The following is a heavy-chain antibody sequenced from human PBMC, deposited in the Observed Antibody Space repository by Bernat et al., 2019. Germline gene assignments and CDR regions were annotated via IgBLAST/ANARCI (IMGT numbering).Heavy chain of an antibody. CDR1: GFTFSSYG. Sequence: QVQLVESGGGVVQPGRSLRLSCAASGFTFSSYGMHWVLQAPGKGLEWVAVIWYDGSNKYYADSVKGRFTISRDNSKNTLYLQMNSLRAEDTAVYYCARDEVSDYGDYGGVDYWGQGTLVTVSS. CDR3: ARDEVSDYGDYGGVDY. V-gene: IGHV3-33*01. J-gene: IGHJ4*02. CDR2: IWYDGSNK. D-gene: IGHD4-17*01.